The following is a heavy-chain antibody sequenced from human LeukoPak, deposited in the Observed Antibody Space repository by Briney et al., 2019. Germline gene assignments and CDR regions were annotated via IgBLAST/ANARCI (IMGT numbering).Heavy chain of an antibody. V-gene: IGHV4-34*01. D-gene: IGHD1-26*01. CDR1: GGSFSGYY. Sequence: PSETLSLTCAVYGGSFSGYYWSWIRQPPGKGLEWIGEINHSGSTNYNPSLKSRVTISVDTSKNQFSLKLSSVTAADTAVYYCARPLTSGSGSYYSYFDYWGQGTLVTVSS. CDR3: ARPLTSGSGSYYSYFDY. CDR2: INHSGST. J-gene: IGHJ4*02.